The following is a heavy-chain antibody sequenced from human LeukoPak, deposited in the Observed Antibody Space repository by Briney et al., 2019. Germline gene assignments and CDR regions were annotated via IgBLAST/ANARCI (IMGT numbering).Heavy chain of an antibody. D-gene: IGHD6-19*01. CDR2: IIPILGIA. CDR3: ASGIAVAGREIDY. V-gene: IGHV1-69*04. CDR1: GGTFSSYA. Sequence: SVKVSCKASGGTFSSYAISWVRPAPGQGLEWMGRIIPILGIANYAQKFQGRVTITADKSTSTAYMELSSLRSEDTAVYYCASGIAVAGREIDYWGQGTLVTVSS. J-gene: IGHJ4*01.